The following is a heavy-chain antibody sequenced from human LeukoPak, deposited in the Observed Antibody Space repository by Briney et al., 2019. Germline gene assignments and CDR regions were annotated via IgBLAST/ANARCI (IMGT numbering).Heavy chain of an antibody. Sequence: GGSLRLSCAASGFTFSDYYMRWLRQAEGEGRGWVSYISSSSSYTNYAHSVKGRFTISRDNAKNSLYLQMNSLRAEDTAVYYCAREDYSNDYWGQGTLVTVSS. V-gene: IGHV3-11*06. CDR3: AREDYSNDY. CDR2: ISSSSSYT. D-gene: IGHD4-11*01. J-gene: IGHJ4*02. CDR1: GFTFSDYY.